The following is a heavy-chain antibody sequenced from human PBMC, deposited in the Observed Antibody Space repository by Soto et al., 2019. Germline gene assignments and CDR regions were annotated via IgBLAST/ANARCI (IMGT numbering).Heavy chain of an antibody. CDR2: ILPIFGTA. CDR1: GGTFSSYA. J-gene: IGHJ5*02. CDR3: ARDQRYYECCSGLDP. Sequence: SVKVPCKASGGTFSSYAIRWIRQAPGQGLEWMGGILPIFGTAKYAQKFQGRVSLTADESTSTAYMELSSLRSEDTAVYYCARDQRYYECCSGLDPWGQGSLVTVSS. V-gene: IGHV1-69*13. D-gene: IGHD3-3*01.